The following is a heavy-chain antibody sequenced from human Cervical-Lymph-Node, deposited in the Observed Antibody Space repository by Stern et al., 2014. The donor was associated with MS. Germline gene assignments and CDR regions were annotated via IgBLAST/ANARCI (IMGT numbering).Heavy chain of an antibody. Sequence: VPLVQSGAEVKKPGASVKVSCKASGYTFTSYGISWVRQAPGQGLEWMGWVSAYNGNTNYAQKLQGRVTMTTDTSTSTAYMELRSLRSDDTAVYYCARDHSSGYDYEPCDYWGQGTLVTVSS. CDR2: VSAYNGNT. CDR1: GYTFTSYG. CDR3: ARDHSSGYDYEPCDY. J-gene: IGHJ4*02. V-gene: IGHV1-18*01. D-gene: IGHD5-12*01.